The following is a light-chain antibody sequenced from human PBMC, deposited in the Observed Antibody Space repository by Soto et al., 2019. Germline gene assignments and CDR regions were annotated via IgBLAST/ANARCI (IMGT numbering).Light chain of an antibody. V-gene: IGKV3-20*01. CDR1: QSVSSSS. CDR2: GAS. J-gene: IGKJ5*01. CDR3: QQYGSSPIT. Sequence: EIVLTQSPGTLPLSPGERATLSCRASQSVSSSSLAWYQQKPGQAPRLLIYGASNRATGIPDRFSGSGSGTDFTLSISRLEPEDFAVYYCQQYGSSPITFGQGTRLEIK.